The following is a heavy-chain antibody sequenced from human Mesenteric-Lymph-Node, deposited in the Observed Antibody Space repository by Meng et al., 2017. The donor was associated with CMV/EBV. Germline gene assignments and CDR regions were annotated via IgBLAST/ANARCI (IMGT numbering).Heavy chain of an antibody. Sequence: SETLSLTCTVSGVSVSSGSYYWSWIRQPPGKGLEWIGYMYYSGSTNYNPSLKSRVTISVDTSKNQFSLKLSSVTAADTAVYYCARDSYDYYGMDVWGQGTTVTVSS. CDR3: ARDSYDYYGMDV. CDR2: MYYSGST. CDR1: GVSVSSGSYY. V-gene: IGHV4-61*01. J-gene: IGHJ6*02.